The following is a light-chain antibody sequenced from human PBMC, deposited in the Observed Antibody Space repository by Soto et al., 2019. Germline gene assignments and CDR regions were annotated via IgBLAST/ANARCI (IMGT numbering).Light chain of an antibody. V-gene: IGLV1-51*01. CDR2: DDN. CDR1: ISNIGGNS. CDR3: GSWDSSLSAYV. J-gene: IGLJ1*01. Sequence: QSVLTQPPSVSAAPGQKVTISGSGSISNIGGNSVSWYQQLPGTAPKLLIYDDNKRPSGIPDRFSGSKSGTSATLGITGFQTGDEADYYCGSWDSSLSAYVFGTGTRSPS.